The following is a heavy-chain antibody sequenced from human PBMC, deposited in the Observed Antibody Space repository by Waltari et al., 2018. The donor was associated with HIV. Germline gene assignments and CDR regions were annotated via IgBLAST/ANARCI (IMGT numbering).Heavy chain of an antibody. CDR1: GFTVSRNY. Sequence: EVQLVESGGGLVQPGGSLRLSCAASGFTVSRNYMSWVRQAPGKGLEWVSVVYWGGSTYCADSVKGRFTISRDNSKNTLYLQRNSLRAEDTAVYYCASIAYCGGDCYPRGMDVWGQGTTVTVSS. CDR2: VYWGGST. J-gene: IGHJ6*02. D-gene: IGHD2-21*02. V-gene: IGHV3-66*01. CDR3: ASIAYCGGDCYPRGMDV.